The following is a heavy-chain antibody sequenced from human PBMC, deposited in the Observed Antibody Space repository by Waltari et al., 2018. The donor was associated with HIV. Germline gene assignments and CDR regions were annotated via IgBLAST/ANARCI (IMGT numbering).Heavy chain of an antibody. J-gene: IGHJ3*02. CDR2: IYYSGST. Sequence: QVQLQESGPGLVKPSETLSLTCTVSGGSISSYYWSWIRQPPGKGLEWIGYIYYSGSTNYNPSLKSRVTISVDTSKNQFSLKLSSVTAADTAVYYCARGGSDVVVVAATRGAFDIWGQGTMVTVSS. V-gene: IGHV4-59*01. CDR3: ARGGSDVVVVAATRGAFDI. D-gene: IGHD2-15*01. CDR1: GGSISSYY.